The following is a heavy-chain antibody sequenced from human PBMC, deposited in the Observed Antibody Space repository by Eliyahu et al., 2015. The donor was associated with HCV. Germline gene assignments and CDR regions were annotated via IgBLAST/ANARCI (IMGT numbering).Heavy chain of an antibody. J-gene: IGHJ4*02. V-gene: IGHV3-23*01. D-gene: IGHD6-13*01. CDR1: GFTFSSYA. CDR3: AKTTSSCFDY. Sequence: EVQLLESGGGLVQPGGSXRXSCAASGFTFSSYAMSWVRQAPGKGLEWVSAISGSGGSTYXADSVKGQFTISRDNSKNTLYLQMNSLRAEDTAVYYCAKTTSSCFDYWGQGTLVTVSS. CDR2: ISGSGGST.